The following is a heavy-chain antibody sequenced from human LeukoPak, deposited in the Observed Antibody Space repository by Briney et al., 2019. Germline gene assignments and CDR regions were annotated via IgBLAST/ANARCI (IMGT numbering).Heavy chain of an antibody. CDR2: MNPNSSNT. V-gene: IGHV1-8*01. CDR1: GYTFTSYD. J-gene: IGHJ4*02. CDR3: ARGPYSSGWYSDY. D-gene: IGHD6-19*01. Sequence: ASVKVSCKASGYTFTSYDINWVRQATGQGLEWMGWMNPNSSNTGYAQKFQGRVTMTRNTSISTAYMELSSLRSEDTAVYYCARGPYSSGWYSDYWGQGTLVTVSS.